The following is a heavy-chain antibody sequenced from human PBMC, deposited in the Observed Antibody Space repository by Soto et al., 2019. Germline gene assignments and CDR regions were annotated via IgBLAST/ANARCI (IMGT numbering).Heavy chain of an antibody. CDR3: ARVLRYFDWLSPPAYAFDI. CDR2: INHSGST. Sequence: PSETLSLTCAVYGGSFSGYYWSWIRQPPGKGLEWIGEINHSGSTNYNPSLKSRVTISVDTSKNQFSLKLSSVTAADTAVYYCARVLRYFDWLSPPAYAFDIWGQGTMVTVSS. CDR1: GGSFSGYY. J-gene: IGHJ3*02. V-gene: IGHV4-34*01. D-gene: IGHD3-9*01.